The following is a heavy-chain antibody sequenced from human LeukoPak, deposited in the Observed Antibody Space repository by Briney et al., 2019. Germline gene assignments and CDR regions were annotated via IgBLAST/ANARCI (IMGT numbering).Heavy chain of an antibody. J-gene: IGHJ5*02. V-gene: IGHV3-21*01. Sequence: PGGSLRLSCAASGFTFSSYAMNWVRQAPGKGLEWVSSTSSSSSYIYYADSVKGRFTIYRDNAKNSLYLQMNSLRAEDTTVYYCARRFGDYGNWFDPWGQGTLVTVSS. CDR3: ARRFGDYGNWFDP. D-gene: IGHD4-17*01. CDR2: TSSSSSYI. CDR1: GFTFSSYA.